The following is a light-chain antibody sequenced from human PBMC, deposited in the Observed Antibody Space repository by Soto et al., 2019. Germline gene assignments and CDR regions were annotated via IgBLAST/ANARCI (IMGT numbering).Light chain of an antibody. J-gene: IGLJ1*01. V-gene: IGLV2-14*01. Sequence: QSALTQPASVSGSPGQSITISCTGTSSDVGGYNYVSWYQQHPGKAPKLMIYDVSNRPSGVSNRFSGSKSGNTASLTISGLQPEDEADYYCSSFTSTSTNYVFGTGTKVTVL. CDR1: SSDVGGYNY. CDR2: DVS. CDR3: SSFTSTSTNYV.